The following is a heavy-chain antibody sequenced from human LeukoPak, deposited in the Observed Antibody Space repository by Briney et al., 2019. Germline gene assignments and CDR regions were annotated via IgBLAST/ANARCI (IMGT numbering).Heavy chain of an antibody. CDR1: GFSVRGSL. CDR3: ARLGYSSSWYFPDV. Sequence: GGSLRLSCAASGFSVRGSLMNWVRQAPGKGLEWVSSISSSSSYIYYADSVKGRFTISRDNAKNSLYLQMNSLRAEDTAVYYCARLGYSSSWYFPDVWGQGTTVTVSS. D-gene: IGHD6-13*01. J-gene: IGHJ6*02. CDR2: ISSSSSYI. V-gene: IGHV3-21*01.